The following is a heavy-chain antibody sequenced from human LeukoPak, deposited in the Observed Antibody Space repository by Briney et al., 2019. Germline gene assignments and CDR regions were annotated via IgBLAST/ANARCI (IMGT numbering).Heavy chain of an antibody. Sequence: PGGSLRLSCAVSGFTFSNYWMNWVRQAPGKGLEWVANIKEDGSEKNYVDSVKGRFTVSRDNAKNSLYLRMNSLRAEDTAVYYCARVRYMDVWGKGTTVTVS. J-gene: IGHJ6*03. CDR1: GFTFSNYW. CDR2: IKEDGSEK. CDR3: ARVRYMDV. V-gene: IGHV3-7*01.